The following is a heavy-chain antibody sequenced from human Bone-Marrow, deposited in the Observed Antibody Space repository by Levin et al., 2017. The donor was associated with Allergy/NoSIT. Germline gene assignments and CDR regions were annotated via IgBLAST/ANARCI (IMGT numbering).Heavy chain of an antibody. J-gene: IGHJ4*02. CDR2: IKQDGSET. D-gene: IGHD3-22*01. CDR3: ARDEGDYYDGRGYFWVGS. V-gene: IGHV3-7*01. Sequence: GGSLRLSCRDSGFRFRSYWMTWVRQAPGKGLEWVANIKQDGSETHYVDSVKGRFTISRDNAKNSLYLQMHSLRPEDTAMYYCARDEGDYYDGRGYFWVGSWGQGTLVTVSS. CDR1: GFRFRSYW.